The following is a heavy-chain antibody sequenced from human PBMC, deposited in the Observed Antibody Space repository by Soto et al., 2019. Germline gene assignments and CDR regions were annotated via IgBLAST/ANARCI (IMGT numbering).Heavy chain of an antibody. V-gene: IGHV1-2*02. CDR2: INPNSGGT. D-gene: IGHD3-9*01. CDR3: ARASLTYYDILTGYSYYFDY. J-gene: IGHJ4*02. Sequence: ASVKVSCKASGYTFTGYYMHRVRQAPGQGLEWMGWINPNSGGTNYAQKFQGRVTMTRDTSISTAYMELSRLRSDDTAVYYCARASLTYYDILTGYSYYFDYWGQGTLVTVSS. CDR1: GYTFTGYY.